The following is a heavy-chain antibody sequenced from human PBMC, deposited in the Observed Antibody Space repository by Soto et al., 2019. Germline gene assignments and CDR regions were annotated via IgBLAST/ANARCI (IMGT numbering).Heavy chain of an antibody. CDR2: ISSNGGST. J-gene: IGHJ4*02. CDR1: GFTFSSYA. V-gene: IGHV3-64*02. D-gene: IGHD6-25*01. Sequence: GGSLRLSCAASGFTFSSYAMHWVRQAPGKGLEYVSAISSNGGSTYYADSVKGRFTISRDNSKNTLYLQMGSLRAEDMAVYYCARGLYSSGWPPGYWGQGTLVTVSS. CDR3: ARGLYSSGWPPGY.